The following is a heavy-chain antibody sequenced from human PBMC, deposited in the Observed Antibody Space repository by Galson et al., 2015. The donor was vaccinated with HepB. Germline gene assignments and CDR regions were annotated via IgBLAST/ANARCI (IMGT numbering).Heavy chain of an antibody. CDR1: GGTFSSYA. D-gene: IGHD2-2*01. CDR3: ARTRFRVPAPAPVLNWFDP. J-gene: IGHJ5*02. Sequence: SVKVSCKASGGTFSSYAISWVRQAPGQGLEWMGGIIPIFGTANYAQKFQGRVTITADESTSTAYMELSSLRSEDTAVYYCARTRFRVPAPAPVLNWFDPWGQGTLVTVSS. V-gene: IGHV1-69*13. CDR2: IIPIFGTA.